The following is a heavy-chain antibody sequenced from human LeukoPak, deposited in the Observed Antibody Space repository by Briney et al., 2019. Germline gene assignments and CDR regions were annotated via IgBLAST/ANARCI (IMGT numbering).Heavy chain of an antibody. D-gene: IGHD3-16*01. CDR3: ARDTSAYFDY. V-gene: IGHV3-21*01. Sequence: GGSLRLSCAASGFTFSSYRMNWVRQAPGKGLEWVSSISSSSSYIYYADPVKGRFTISRDNAKNSLYLQMNSLRAEDTAVYYCARDTSAYFDYWGQGTLVTVSS. CDR2: ISSSSSYI. CDR1: GFTFSSYR. J-gene: IGHJ4*02.